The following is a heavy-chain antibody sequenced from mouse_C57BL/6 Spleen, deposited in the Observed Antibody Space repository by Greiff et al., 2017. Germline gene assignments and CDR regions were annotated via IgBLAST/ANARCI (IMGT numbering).Heavy chain of an antibody. CDR2: ISSGGSYT. Sequence: EVKVVESGGGLVKPGGSLKLSCAASGFTFSSYAMSWVRQTPDKRLEWVATISSGGSYTYYPDSVKGRFPISRDNAKNNLYLQMSSLKSEDTAMYNCESEYYNDYYAMDYWGQGTSVTVSS. J-gene: IGHJ4*01. V-gene: IGHV5-6*03. CDR1: GFTFSSYA. CDR3: ESEYYNDYYAMDY. D-gene: IGHD1-1*01.